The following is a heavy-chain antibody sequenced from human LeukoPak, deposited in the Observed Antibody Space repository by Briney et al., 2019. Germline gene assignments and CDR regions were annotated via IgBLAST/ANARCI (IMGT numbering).Heavy chain of an antibody. CDR3: ARGPIWRVYAFDI. CDR1: GYSISSGYY. V-gene: IGHV4-38-2*02. CDR2: IYHSGST. Sequence: SETLSLTCTVSGYSISSGYYWGWIRQPPGKGLEWIGSIYHSGSTYYNPSLKSRVTISVDTSKNQFSLKLSSVTAADTAVYYCARGPIWRVYAFDIWGQGTMVTVSS. D-gene: IGHD3-22*01. J-gene: IGHJ3*02.